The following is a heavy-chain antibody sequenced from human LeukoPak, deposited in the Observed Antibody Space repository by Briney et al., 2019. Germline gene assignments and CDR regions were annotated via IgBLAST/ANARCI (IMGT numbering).Heavy chain of an antibody. CDR2: IFPSGGEI. Sequence: GGSLRLSCAASGFTFSTFAMIWVRQPPGKGLEWVSSIFPSGGEIHYADSVRGRLTISRDNSKSTLSLQMNSLRAEDTAIYYCATYRQVLLPFESWGQGTLVTVSS. J-gene: IGHJ4*02. V-gene: IGHV3-23*01. CDR1: GFTFSTFA. CDR3: ATYRQVLLPFES. D-gene: IGHD2-8*02.